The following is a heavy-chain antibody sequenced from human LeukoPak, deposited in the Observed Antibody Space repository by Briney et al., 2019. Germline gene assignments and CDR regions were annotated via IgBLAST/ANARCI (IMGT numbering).Heavy chain of an antibody. D-gene: IGHD3-22*01. CDR3: ARGHYYDSSGYFYWFDP. Sequence: SVKVSCKTSGYTFTGYYMHWVRQAPGQGLEWMGGIIPIFGTANYAQKFQGRVTITADESTSTAYMELSSLRSEDTAVYYCARGHYYDSSGYFYWFDPWGQGTLVTVSS. CDR2: IIPIFGTA. J-gene: IGHJ5*02. V-gene: IGHV1-69*13. CDR1: GYTFTGYY.